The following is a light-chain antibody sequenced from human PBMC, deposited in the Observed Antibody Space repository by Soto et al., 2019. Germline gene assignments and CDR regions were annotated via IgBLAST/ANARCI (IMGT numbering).Light chain of an antibody. CDR2: DVS. CDR3: CSYAGSYTFGV. J-gene: IGLJ1*01. V-gene: IGLV2-11*01. Sequence: QSALTQPRSVSGSPGQSVTISCTGTSSDVGGYNYVSWYQQHPGKAPKLMIYDVSKRPSGVPDRFSGSNSGNTASLTISGLQAEDEADYYCCSYAGSYTFGVFGTGTKLNVL. CDR1: SSDVGGYNY.